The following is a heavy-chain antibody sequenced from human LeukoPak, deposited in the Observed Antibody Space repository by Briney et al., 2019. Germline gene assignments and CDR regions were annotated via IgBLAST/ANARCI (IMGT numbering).Heavy chain of an antibody. D-gene: IGHD3-22*01. CDR1: GFTVSSNY. CDR3: ARGPNYYDSSGYYSGYYFDY. Sequence: PGGSLRLSCAASGFTVSSNYMSWVRQAPGKGLEWVSVIYSGGSTYYADSVKGRFTISRHNSKNTLYLQMNSLRAEDTAVYYCARGPNYYDSSGYYSGYYFDYWGQGTLVTVSS. CDR2: IYSGGST. V-gene: IGHV3-53*04. J-gene: IGHJ4*02.